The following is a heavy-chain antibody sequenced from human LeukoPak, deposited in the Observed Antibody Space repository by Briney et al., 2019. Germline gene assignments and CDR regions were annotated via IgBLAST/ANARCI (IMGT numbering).Heavy chain of an antibody. CDR3: ARAQGYHYDSSGYYLDYFDY. J-gene: IGHJ4*02. D-gene: IGHD3-22*01. CDR2: ISAYNDNT. Sequence: ASVKDSCKASGYTFTSYGISWVRQAPGQGLEWMGWISAYNDNTNYAQKFQDRVTMTTDTSTSTAYMELRRLRSDDTAVYYCARAQGYHYDSSGYYLDYFDYWGQGTLVTVSS. CDR1: GYTFTSYG. V-gene: IGHV1-18*01.